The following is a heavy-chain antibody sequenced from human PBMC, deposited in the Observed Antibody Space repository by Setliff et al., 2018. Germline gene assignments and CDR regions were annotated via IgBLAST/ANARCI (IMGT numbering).Heavy chain of an antibody. D-gene: IGHD6-19*01. CDR3: SRAVEGRTWFDP. CDR2: IRSGGGNT. Sequence: PGGSLRLSCAASGYTLSSYAMTWVRRAPGKGLEWVSGIRSGGGNTYYADSVKGRFTISRDNSKNTAYLQMDSLRTEDTAVYYCSRAVEGRTWFDPWGQGALVTVSS. V-gene: IGHV3-23*01. CDR1: GYTLSSYA. J-gene: IGHJ5*02.